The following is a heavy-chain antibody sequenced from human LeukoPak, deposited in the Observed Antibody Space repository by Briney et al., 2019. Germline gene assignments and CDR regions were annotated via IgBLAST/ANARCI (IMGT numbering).Heavy chain of an antibody. D-gene: IGHD2-15*01. CDR3: ARGGGYCSGGSCYSRNWFDP. Sequence: XSLTXXXYGXSXXGYYWSWIRQPPGKGLEWIGEINHSGSTNYNPSLKSRVTISVDTSKNQFSLKLSSVTAADTAVYYCARGGGYCSGGSCYSRNWFDPWGQGTLVTVSS. V-gene: IGHV4-34*01. J-gene: IGHJ5*02. CDR2: INHSGST. CDR1: GXSXXGYY.